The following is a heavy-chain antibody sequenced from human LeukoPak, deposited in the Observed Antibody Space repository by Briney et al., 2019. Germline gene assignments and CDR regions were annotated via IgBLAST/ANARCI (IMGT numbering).Heavy chain of an antibody. CDR1: GDSINGFY. J-gene: IGHJ4*02. D-gene: IGHD4-23*01. V-gene: IGHV4-59*12. CDR3: ARLGPGNSEVDY. Sequence: PSETLSLTCTVSGDSINGFYWSWIRQPPGKGLEWIGYIYYSGGTNYNPSLKSRVTISVDTSKNQFSLKLSSVTAADTAVYYCARLGPGNSEVDYWGQGTLVTVSS. CDR2: IYYSGGT.